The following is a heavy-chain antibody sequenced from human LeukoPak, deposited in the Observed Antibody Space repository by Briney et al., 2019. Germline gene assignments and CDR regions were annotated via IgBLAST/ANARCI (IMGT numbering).Heavy chain of an antibody. CDR1: GYSISSGYY. CDR2: IYHSGST. CDR3: ARGGDTSGYYYFEYFHH. V-gene: IGHV4-38-2*02. D-gene: IGHD3-22*01. J-gene: IGHJ1*01. Sequence: SETLSLTCTVSGYSISSGYYWGWVRQPPGKGLEWIGSIYHSGSTYYNPSLKSRVTISVDTSKNHFSLKLSSVTAADTAVYYCARGGDTSGYYYFEYFHHWGQGTLVAVSS.